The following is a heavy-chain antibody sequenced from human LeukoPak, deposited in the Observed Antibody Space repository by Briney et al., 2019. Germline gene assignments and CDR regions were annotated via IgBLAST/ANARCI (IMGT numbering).Heavy chain of an antibody. J-gene: IGHJ2*01. CDR3: ARQGSSGWYSGFVRSYWYFDL. Sequence: SETLSLTCTVSGDSISSSSYYWGWIRQPPGKGLEWIGSIYYSGSTYYNPSLKSRVTISVDTSKNQFSLKLSSVTAADTAVYYCARQGSSGWYSGFVRSYWYFDLWGRGTLVTVSS. D-gene: IGHD6-19*01. CDR1: GDSISSSSYY. CDR2: IYYSGST. V-gene: IGHV4-39*01.